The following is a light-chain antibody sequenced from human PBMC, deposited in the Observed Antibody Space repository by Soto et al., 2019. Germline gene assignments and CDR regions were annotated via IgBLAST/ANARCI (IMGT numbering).Light chain of an antibody. J-gene: IGKJ1*01. V-gene: IGKV3-20*01. Sequence: EMGLAQSPGTLSLYPGERATLSCRASQSVSSSYLAWYQQKPGQAPRLLIYGASSRATGIPDRFSGSGSGTDFTLTISRLEPEDFAVYYCQQYGSSRTFGQRTKVAIK. CDR3: QQYGSSRT. CDR1: QSVSSSY. CDR2: GAS.